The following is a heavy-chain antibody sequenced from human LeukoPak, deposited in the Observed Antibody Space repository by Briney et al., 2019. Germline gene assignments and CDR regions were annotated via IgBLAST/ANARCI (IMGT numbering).Heavy chain of an antibody. CDR2: IKQDGSDK. J-gene: IGHJ4*02. CDR3: ARARTRGYSGYGEGY. CDR1: GFTFSSYW. Sequence: GGSLRLSCAASGFTFSSYWMSWVRQAPGKGLEWVANIKQDGSDKYYVDSVKGRFTISRDNAKNSLYLQMNSLRAEDTAVYYCARARTRGYSGYGEGYWGQGTLVTVSS. D-gene: IGHD5-12*01. V-gene: IGHV3-7*03.